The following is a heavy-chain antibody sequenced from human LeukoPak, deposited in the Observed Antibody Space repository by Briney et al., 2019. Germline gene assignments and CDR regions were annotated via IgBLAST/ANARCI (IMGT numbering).Heavy chain of an antibody. J-gene: IGHJ4*02. V-gene: IGHV3-23*01. Sequence: GGSLRLSCAASGFTVSSNYMSWVRQAPVKGLEWVSGFSGSGGSTYYADSVKGRFTISRDNSKNTLYLQMNSLRAEDTAVYYCAKDVYDFWSGKWGPFDYWGQGTLVTVSS. CDR1: GFTVSSNY. CDR3: AKDVYDFWSGKWGPFDY. D-gene: IGHD3-3*01. CDR2: FSGSGGST.